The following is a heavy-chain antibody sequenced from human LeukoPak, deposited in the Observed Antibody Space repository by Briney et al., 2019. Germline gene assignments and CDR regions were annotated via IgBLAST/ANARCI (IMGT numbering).Heavy chain of an antibody. D-gene: IGHD3-22*01. Sequence: GGSLRLSCAASGFTLSSYEMNWVRQAPGKGLEWVSYIGSSGTTIYYADSVKGRFTISRDTAKNLPYLQMNSLRSEDTAVYYCARVGYYDSSGPSWGQGTLVTVSS. V-gene: IGHV3-48*03. CDR2: IGSSGTTI. CDR1: GFTLSSYE. CDR3: ARVGYYDSSGPS. J-gene: IGHJ5*02.